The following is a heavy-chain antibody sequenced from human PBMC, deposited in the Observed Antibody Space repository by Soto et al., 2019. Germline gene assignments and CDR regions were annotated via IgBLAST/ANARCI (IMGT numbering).Heavy chain of an antibody. Sequence: GASVKVSCKTSGYTFTSYDINWVRQATGQGLEWMGWINPNNGNTGYAQKFQGRVTVTRSTSISTAYMELSSLRSDDTAVYFCARTSSGTRGGFDPWGQGTLVTVSS. D-gene: IGHD1-1*01. V-gene: IGHV1-8*01. CDR1: GYTFTSYD. CDR2: INPNNGNT. J-gene: IGHJ5*02. CDR3: ARTSSGTRGGFDP.